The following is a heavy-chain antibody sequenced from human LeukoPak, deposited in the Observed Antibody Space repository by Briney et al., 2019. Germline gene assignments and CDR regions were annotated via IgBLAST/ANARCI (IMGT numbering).Heavy chain of an antibody. CDR1: GFTFSSYS. CDR2: ISSSSSYI. CDR3: ARDNDDSSGYFHFQH. V-gene: IGHV3-21*01. J-gene: IGHJ1*01. D-gene: IGHD3-22*01. Sequence: GGSLRLSCAASGFTFSSYSMNWVRQAPGKGLEWVSSISSSSSYIYYADSVKGRFTISRDNAKNSLYLQMNSLRAKDTAVYYCARDNDDSSGYFHFQHWGQGTLVTVSS.